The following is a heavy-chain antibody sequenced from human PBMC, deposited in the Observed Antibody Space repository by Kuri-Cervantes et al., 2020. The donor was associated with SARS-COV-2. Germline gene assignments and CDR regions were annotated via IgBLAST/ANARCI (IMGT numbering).Heavy chain of an antibody. D-gene: IGHD2-21*02. V-gene: IGHV1-2*02. CDR3: ARADPPLAYCGGDCRLFDY. CDR1: GYTFTGYY. CDR2: INPNSGGT. Sequence: ASVKVSCKASGYTFTGYYMHWVRQAPGQGLEWMGWINPNSGGTNYAQKFLGRVTMTRDTSISTAYMELSRLRSDDTAVYYCARADPPLAYCGGDCRLFDYWGQGTLVTVSS. J-gene: IGHJ4*02.